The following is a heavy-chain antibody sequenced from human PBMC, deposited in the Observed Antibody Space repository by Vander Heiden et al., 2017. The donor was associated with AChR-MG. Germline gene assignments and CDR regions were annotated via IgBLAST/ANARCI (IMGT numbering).Heavy chain of an antibody. CDR1: GGSISSGGYS. Sequence: QLQLQESGSGLVKPSQTLSLTCAVSGGSISSGGYSWRWIRQPPGKGLEWIGYIYHSGSTYYNPSLKSRVTISVDRSKNQFSLKLSSVTAADTAVYYCARVGVLYGDYEYFQHWGQGTLVTVSS. CDR3: ARVGVLYGDYEYFQH. J-gene: IGHJ1*01. V-gene: IGHV4-30-2*01. CDR2: IYHSGST. D-gene: IGHD4-17*01.